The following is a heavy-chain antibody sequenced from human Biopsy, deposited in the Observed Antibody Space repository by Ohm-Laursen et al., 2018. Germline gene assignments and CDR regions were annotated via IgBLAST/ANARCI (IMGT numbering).Heavy chain of an antibody. D-gene: IGHD4-17*01. J-gene: IGHJ6*02. CDR3: ARILGSTVTTYSAMDV. CDR1: GFSLSNGRMG. CDR2: IFPNDEK. Sequence: TQTLTLTYSVSGFSLSNGRMGVSWIRQPPGKALEWLAHIFPNDEKAYSTSLKSRLTISKDTSKSQVVLTMTNLDPVDTATYYCARILGSTVTTYSAMDVWGQETTVTVSS. V-gene: IGHV2-26*01.